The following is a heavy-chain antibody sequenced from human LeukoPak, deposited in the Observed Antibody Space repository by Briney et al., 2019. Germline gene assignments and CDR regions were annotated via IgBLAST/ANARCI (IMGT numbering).Heavy chain of an antibody. V-gene: IGHV1-46*01. CDR3: ASSSGWAEDNWFDP. J-gene: IGHJ5*02. D-gene: IGHD6-19*01. CDR2: IYPRDGST. CDR1: GYTFTSNY. Sequence: ASVKVSCKASGYTFTSNYIHWVRQAPGQGLEWMGMIYPRDGSTSYAQKFQGRVTVTRDTSTSTVHMELSSLRSEDTAVYYCASSSGWAEDNWFDPWGQGTLVTVSS.